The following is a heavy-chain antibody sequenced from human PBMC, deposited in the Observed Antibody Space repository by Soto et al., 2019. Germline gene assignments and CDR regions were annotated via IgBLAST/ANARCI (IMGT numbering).Heavy chain of an antibody. CDR3: ARAPLRDGSYSIPRTFDY. CDR1: GGSISSSIYY. D-gene: IGHD1-26*01. J-gene: IGHJ4*02. V-gene: IGHV4-39*01. CDR2: IYYSGNT. Sequence: QLQLQESGPGLVKPSETLSLTCTVSGGSISSSIYYWGWIRQPPGKGLEWIGDIYYSGNTHYNPSLASRFNISVHTSKSQFSLTVSSVTAAYTAVYYCARAPLRDGSYSIPRTFDYWGQGTLVTVSS.